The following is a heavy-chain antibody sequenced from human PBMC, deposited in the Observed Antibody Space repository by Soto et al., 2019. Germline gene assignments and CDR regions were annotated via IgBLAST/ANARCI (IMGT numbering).Heavy chain of an antibody. CDR1: GFTPTTTP. D-gene: IGHD3-9*01. CDR2: ISGTASRT. V-gene: IGHV3-23*01. Sequence: VGSLRLSCAVSGFTPTTTPLSWVRQPPEKGLEWVTTISGTASRTYYVDSVKGRFFISRDNSKNTVTLQMNNLTLDDTAVYYCATSFRYFDNWGQGTRVTVSS. J-gene: IGHJ4*02. CDR3: ATSFRYFDN.